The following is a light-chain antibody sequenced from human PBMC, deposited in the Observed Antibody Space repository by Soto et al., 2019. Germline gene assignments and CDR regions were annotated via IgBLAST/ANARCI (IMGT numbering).Light chain of an antibody. J-gene: IGKJ3*01. CDR2: GAS. CDR1: ESVSTSY. Sequence: EIVLTQSPGTLSLSPGERATLSCRASESVSTSYLAWYQQKPGQAPMLLIYGASGRATGIPERLSVSASGTDFTLIISRQEADECAVYYCEHYGTSALFGPGTKVNIK. CDR3: EHYGTSAL. V-gene: IGKV3-20*01.